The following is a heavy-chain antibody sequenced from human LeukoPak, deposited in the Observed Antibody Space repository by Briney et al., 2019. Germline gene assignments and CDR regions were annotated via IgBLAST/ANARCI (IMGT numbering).Heavy chain of an antibody. CDR1: GFTVSSNY. Sequence: GGSLRLSCAASGFTVSSNYMSWVRQAPGKWLEWVSVISSGGSTYYADSVKGRFTISRDNSKNTLYLQMNSLRAEDTAVYYCARNEYYDYVRGSYRPFDYWGQGTLVTVSS. J-gene: IGHJ4*02. CDR3: ARNEYYDYVRGSYRPFDY. V-gene: IGHV3-66*02. CDR2: ISSGGST. D-gene: IGHD3-16*02.